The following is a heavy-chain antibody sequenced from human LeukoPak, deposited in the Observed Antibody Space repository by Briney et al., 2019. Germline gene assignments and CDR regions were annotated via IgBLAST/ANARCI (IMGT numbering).Heavy chain of an antibody. CDR1: GFTFDDYA. CDR3: AKERSYTGYDFDY. V-gene: IGHV3-9*01. Sequence: GRSLRLSCAASGFTFDDYAMHWVRQAPGKGLEWVSGISWNSGSIGYADSVKGRFTISRDNAKNSLYLQMNGLRAEDTALYYCAKERSYTGYDFDYWGQGTLVTVSS. CDR2: ISWNSGSI. J-gene: IGHJ4*02. D-gene: IGHD1-26*01.